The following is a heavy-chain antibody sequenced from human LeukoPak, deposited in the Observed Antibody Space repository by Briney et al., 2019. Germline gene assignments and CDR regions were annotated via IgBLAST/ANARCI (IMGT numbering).Heavy chain of an antibody. CDR1: GFTFSTYG. CDR3: ARYCSGGSCYMGLI. CDR2: IRYDGSSE. V-gene: IGHV3-30*02. J-gene: IGHJ4*02. Sequence: GGSLRLSCAASGFTFSTYGTHWVRQAPGKGLEWVAFIRYDGSSEYYADSVKGRFIISRDNSKNTLYLQMNSLRAEDTAVYYCARYCSGGSCYMGLIWGQGTLVTVSS. D-gene: IGHD2-15*01.